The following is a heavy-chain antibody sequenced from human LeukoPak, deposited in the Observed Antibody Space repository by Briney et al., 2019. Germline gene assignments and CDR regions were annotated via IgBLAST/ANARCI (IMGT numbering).Heavy chain of an antibody. CDR2: ISYDGSNK. CDR3: ARDLQQLAFDY. J-gene: IGHJ4*02. D-gene: IGHD6-13*01. CDR1: GFTFSSYG. Sequence: GGSLRLSCAASGFTFSSYGMHWVRQAPGKGLEWVAVISYDGSNKYYADSVKGRFTISRDNSKNTLYLQMNSLRADDTAVYYCARDLQQLAFDYWGQGTLVTVSS. V-gene: IGHV3-30*03.